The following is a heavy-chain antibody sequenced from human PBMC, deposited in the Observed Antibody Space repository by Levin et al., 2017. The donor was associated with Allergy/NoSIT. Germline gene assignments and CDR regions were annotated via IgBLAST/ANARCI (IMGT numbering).Heavy chain of an antibody. CDR1: GFTFDDYA. D-gene: IGHD3-10*01. V-gene: IGHV3-9*01. CDR2: ISWNSGSI. CDR3: ARDNIGLPDAFDI. Sequence: SLKISCAASGFTFDDYAMHWVRQAPGKGPEWVSGISWNSGSIGYVDSVKGRFTISRDNAKNSLYLQMNSLRTEDTALYYCARDNIGLPDAFDIWGQGTMVIVSS. J-gene: IGHJ3*02.